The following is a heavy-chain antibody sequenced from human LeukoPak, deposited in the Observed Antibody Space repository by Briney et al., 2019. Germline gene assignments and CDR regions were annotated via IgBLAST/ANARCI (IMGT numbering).Heavy chain of an antibody. CDR1: GYTFTSYY. V-gene: IGHV1-46*01. J-gene: IGHJ3*02. Sequence: ASVKVSCKASGYTFTSYYMHWVRQAPGQGLEWMGIINPSGGSTSYAQKFQGRVTMTRDTSTSTVYMELSSLRSEDTAVYYCARDNRTYYYDSSGYYFIEGHHDAFDIRGQGTMVTVSS. D-gene: IGHD3-22*01. CDR2: INPSGGST. CDR3: ARDNRTYYYDSSGYYFIEGHHDAFDI.